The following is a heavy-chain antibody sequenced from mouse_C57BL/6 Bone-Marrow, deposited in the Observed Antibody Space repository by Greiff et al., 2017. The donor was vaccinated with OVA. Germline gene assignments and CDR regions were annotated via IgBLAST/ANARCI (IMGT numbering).Heavy chain of an antibody. CDR3: TRNWDVLYYFDY. V-gene: IGHV1-15*01. D-gene: IGHD4-1*01. CDR2: IDPETGGT. Sequence: VQLQESGAELVRPGASVTLSCKASGYTFTDYEMHWVKQTPVHGLEWIGAIDPETGGTAYNQKFKGKAILTADKSSSTAYMELRSLTSEDSAVYYCTRNWDVLYYFDYWGQGTTLTVSS. J-gene: IGHJ2*01. CDR1: GYTFTDYE.